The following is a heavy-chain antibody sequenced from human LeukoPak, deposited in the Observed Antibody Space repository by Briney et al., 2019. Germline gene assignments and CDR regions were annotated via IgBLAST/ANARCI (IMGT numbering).Heavy chain of an antibody. Sequence: PGESPKISCKASGYSFTDYWIGWVRQMPGKGLEWMGIVYPGDSDTRYSPSFPGQVTISADKSISTAYLQWSSLKASDTAMYYCARQDSRGYFGYWGQGTLVTVSS. CDR2: VYPGDSDT. CDR1: GYSFTDYW. J-gene: IGHJ4*02. V-gene: IGHV5-51*01. CDR3: ARQDSRGYFGY. D-gene: IGHD3-22*01.